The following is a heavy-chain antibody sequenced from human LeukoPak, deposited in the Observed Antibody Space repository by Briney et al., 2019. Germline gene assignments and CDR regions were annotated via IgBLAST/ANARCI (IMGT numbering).Heavy chain of an antibody. CDR1: GGTFSSYA. J-gene: IGHJ4*02. CDR3: ARVATRGYSSGWPFFDY. CDR2: ITPIFGTA. V-gene: IGHV1-69*06. D-gene: IGHD6-19*01. Sequence: SVKVSCKAPGGTFSSYAISWVRQAPGQGLEWMGGITPIFGTANHAQKFQGGVTITADKSTSTAYMELSSLRSEDTAVYYCARVATRGYSSGWPFFDYWGQGTLVTVSS.